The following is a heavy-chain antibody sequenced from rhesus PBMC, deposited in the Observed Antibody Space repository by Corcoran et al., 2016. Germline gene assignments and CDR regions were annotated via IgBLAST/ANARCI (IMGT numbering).Heavy chain of an antibody. CDR3: ARYSGSYYRDY. J-gene: IGHJ4*01. D-gene: IGHD3-16*01. CDR2: FSGSGGST. Sequence: QLQLQESGPGLVKPSETLSLTRTVSGGSISNNYWSWIRQPPGKGLEWIGRFSGSGGSTDYNPSLKSRVTISTDASKHQFSLKLNAMTAADTAIYYCARYSGSYYRDYWGQGVLVTVSS. V-gene: IGHV4-173*01. CDR1: GGSISNNY.